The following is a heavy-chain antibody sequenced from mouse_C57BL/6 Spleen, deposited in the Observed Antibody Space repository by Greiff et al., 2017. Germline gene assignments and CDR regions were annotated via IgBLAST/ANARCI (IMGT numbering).Heavy chain of an antibody. V-gene: IGHV5-4*03. J-gene: IGHJ2*01. CDR2: ISDGGSYT. CDR1: GFTFSSYA. D-gene: IGHD1-1*01. CDR3: ARAPGVVATKGYYFDY. Sequence: DVMLVESGGGLVKPGGSLKLSCAASGFTFSSYAMSWVRQTPEKRLEWVATISDGGSYTYYPDNVKGRFTISRDNAKNNLYLQMSHLKSEDTAMYYCARAPGVVATKGYYFDYWGQGTTLTVSS.